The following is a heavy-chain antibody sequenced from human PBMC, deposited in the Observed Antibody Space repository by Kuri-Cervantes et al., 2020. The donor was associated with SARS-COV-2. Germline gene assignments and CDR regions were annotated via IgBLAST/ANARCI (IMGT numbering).Heavy chain of an antibody. CDR1: GFTFSSYW. V-gene: IGHV3-74*01. J-gene: IGHJ4*02. CDR3: ATQGTIYYYDTL. Sequence: GESLKISCAASGFTFSSYWMHWVRQAPGKGLVWVSRINSDGSSTSYADSVKGRFTISRDNAKNTLYLQMNSLRAEDTAVYYCATQGTIYYYDTLWGQGTLVTVFS. D-gene: IGHD3-22*01. CDR2: INSDGSST.